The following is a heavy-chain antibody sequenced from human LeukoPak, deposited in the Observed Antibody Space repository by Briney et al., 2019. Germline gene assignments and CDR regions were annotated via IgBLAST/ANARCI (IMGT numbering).Heavy chain of an antibody. V-gene: IGHV4-39*01. D-gene: IGHD6-19*01. CDR3: ARGGYNSGWSNFDY. J-gene: IGHJ4*02. CDR1: GGSINYTSYY. CDR2: LYYSGST. Sequence: SETLSLSCTVSGGSINYTSYYWGWIRQPPGKELEWIGSLYYSGSTYYNPSLKSRVTISVDTSKNQFSLRLSSVTAADTAVYYCARGGYNSGWSNFDYWGQGTLVTVSS.